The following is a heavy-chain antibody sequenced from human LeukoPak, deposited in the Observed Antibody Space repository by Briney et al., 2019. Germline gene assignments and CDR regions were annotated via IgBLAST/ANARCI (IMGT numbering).Heavy chain of an antibody. Sequence: PSETLSLTCTVSGGSIGSGSYYWGWIRQPPGKGLEWIGSIYYCGSTYYYPSLKSRVTISVDTSKNQFSLKLSSVTAADTAVYYCARARGGQLLWFGELLLVYFDYWGQGTLVTVSS. CDR1: GGSIGSGSYY. CDR3: ARARGGQLLWFGELLLVYFDY. D-gene: IGHD3-10*01. J-gene: IGHJ4*02. V-gene: IGHV4-39*07. CDR2: IYYCGST.